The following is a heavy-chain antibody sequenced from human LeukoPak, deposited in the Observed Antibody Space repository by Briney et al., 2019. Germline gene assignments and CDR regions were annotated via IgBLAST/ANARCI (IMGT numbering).Heavy chain of an antibody. CDR3: AKDPALAAAGTGDY. J-gene: IGHJ4*02. CDR2: ISGSGGST. CDR1: GFTFSSYA. Sequence: QCGGSLRLSCAASGFTFSSYAMSWVRQAPGKGLEWVSAISGSGGSTYYADSVKGRFTISRDNSKNTLYLQMNSLRAEDTAVYYCAKDPALAAAGTGDYWGQGTLVTVSS. V-gene: IGHV3-23*01. D-gene: IGHD6-13*01.